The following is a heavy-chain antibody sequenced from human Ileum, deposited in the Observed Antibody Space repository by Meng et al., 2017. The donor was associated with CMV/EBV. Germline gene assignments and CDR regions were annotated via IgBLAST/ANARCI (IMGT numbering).Heavy chain of an antibody. CDR3: ARGLRDSSGKEYFQH. J-gene: IGHJ1*01. D-gene: IGHD3-22*01. CDR1: GYTFTSYD. Sequence: SGYTFTSYDINWVRQATGQGLEWMGWMNPNSGNTGYAQKFQGRVTMNRNTSISTAYMELSSLRSEDTAVYYCARGLRDSSGKEYFQHWGQGTLVTVSS. V-gene: IGHV1-8*01. CDR2: MNPNSGNT.